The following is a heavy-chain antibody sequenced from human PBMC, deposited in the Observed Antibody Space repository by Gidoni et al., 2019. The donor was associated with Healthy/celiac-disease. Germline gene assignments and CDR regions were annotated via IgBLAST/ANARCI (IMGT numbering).Heavy chain of an antibody. J-gene: IGHJ6*02. V-gene: IGHV1-69*02. CDR1: GGTFSSYT. CDR2: IIPILGIA. CDR3: AGYCSGGSCYWVVAV. Sequence: QVQLVQSGAEVKKPGSSVKFSCKASGGTFSSYTISWVRQAPGQGLEWMGRIIPILGIANYAQKFQGRVTITADKSTSTAYMELSSLRSEDTAVYYCAGYCSGGSCYWVVAVWGQGTTVTVSS. D-gene: IGHD2-15*01.